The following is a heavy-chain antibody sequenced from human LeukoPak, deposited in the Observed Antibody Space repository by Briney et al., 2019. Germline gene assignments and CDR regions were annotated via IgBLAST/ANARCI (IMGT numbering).Heavy chain of an antibody. V-gene: IGHV3-48*04. J-gene: IGHJ4*02. CDR3: AREYCGGDCYPDY. D-gene: IGHD2-21*02. CDR1: GFTFSSYS. Sequence: SGGSLRLSCATSGFTFSSYSMNWVRQAPGKGLEWVSYISSSSSTIYYADSVKGRFTISRDNAKNSLYLQMNSLRAEDTAVYYCAREYCGGDCYPDYWGQGTLVTVSS. CDR2: ISSSSSTI.